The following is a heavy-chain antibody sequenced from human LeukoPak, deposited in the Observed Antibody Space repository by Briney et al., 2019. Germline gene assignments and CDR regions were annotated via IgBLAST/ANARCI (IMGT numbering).Heavy chain of an antibody. V-gene: IGHV4-34*01. J-gene: IGHJ3*02. CDR2: INHSGST. Sequence: PSETLSLTCAVYGGSFSGYYWSWIRQPPGKGLEWIGEINHSGSTNYSPSLKSRGTISMDPSKSQLFVNLSSVTAADTAVYYCARGAGEQWLDDAFDIWGQGTMVTVSS. CDR3: ARGAGEQWLDDAFDI. CDR1: GGSFSGYY. D-gene: IGHD6-19*01.